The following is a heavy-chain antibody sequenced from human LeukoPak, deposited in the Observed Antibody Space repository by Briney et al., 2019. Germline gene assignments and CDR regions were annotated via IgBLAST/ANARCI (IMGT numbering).Heavy chain of an antibody. CDR1: TVSDSSGNF. J-gene: IGHJ4*02. D-gene: IGHD1-26*01. Sequence: PSETLSLTCALSTVSDSSGNFWSWGRPPPGEGLEWIGEVHKSGRTNYNPSLKPRVTISIDASKNQLSLELTSVTAADTAVYYCARELRGAPTPGAYWGQGTRVTVSS. CDR3: ARELRGAPTPGAY. V-gene: IGHV4-4*02. CDR2: VHKSGRT.